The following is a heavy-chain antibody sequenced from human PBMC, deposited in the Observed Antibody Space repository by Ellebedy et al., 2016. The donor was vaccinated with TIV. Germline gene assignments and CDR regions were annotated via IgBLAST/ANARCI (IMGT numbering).Heavy chain of an antibody. CDR3: ARDPGGSSGWYYFDY. CDR2: IYYSGST. D-gene: IGHD6-19*01. V-gene: IGHV4-39*07. J-gene: IGHJ4*02. Sequence: MPSETLSLTCTVSGGSISSTSDYWGWIRQPPGKGLEWIGTIYYSGSTYYNPSLKSRVTISVDTSKNKFSLKLNSVTAADTAIYYCARDPGGSSGWYYFDYWGQGTLVTVSS. CDR1: GGSISSTSDY.